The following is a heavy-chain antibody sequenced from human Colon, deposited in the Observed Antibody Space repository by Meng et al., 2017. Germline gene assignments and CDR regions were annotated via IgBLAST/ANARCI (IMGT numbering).Heavy chain of an antibody. D-gene: IGHD3-22*01. CDR2: INPNSGDT. CDR3: ARAVHDSSGYYFSTSWYFDL. CDR1: GYSFTGYY. J-gene: IGHJ2*01. Sequence: ASVKVSCKASGYSFTGYYVHWVRQAPGQGLEWMGRINPNSGDTNFRQKFQGRVTMTRDTSIVTAYMELRSLRSDDTAVYYCARAVHDSSGYYFSTSWYFDLWGRGTLVTVSS. V-gene: IGHV1-2*06.